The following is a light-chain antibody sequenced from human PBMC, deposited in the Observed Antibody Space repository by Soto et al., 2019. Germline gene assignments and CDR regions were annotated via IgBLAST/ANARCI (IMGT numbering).Light chain of an antibody. V-gene: IGKV1-5*03. CDR3: QQYHTYWWT. CDR1: QTIINW. J-gene: IGKJ1*01. Sequence: DIQLTQSPSTLSASVGDRVTITCRASQTIINWLAWYQQKPGKAPKLLIYKASTLEGEVPSRFSGSGSETEFTLTINSLQPDDSATYYCQQYHTYWWTFGQGTKEDIK. CDR2: KAS.